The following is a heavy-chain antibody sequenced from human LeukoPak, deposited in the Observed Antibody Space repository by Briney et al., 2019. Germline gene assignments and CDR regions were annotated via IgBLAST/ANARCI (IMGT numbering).Heavy chain of an antibody. CDR1: GYTFTGYY. CDR3: ARDTTMVRGVIKRARFDY. CDR2: INPNSGGT. D-gene: IGHD3-10*01. V-gene: IGHV1-2*06. Sequence: ASVKVSCXASGYTFTGYYMHWVRQAPGQGLEWMGRINPNSGGTNYAQKFQGRVTMTRDTSISTAYMELSRLRSDDTAVYYCARDTTMVRGVIKRARFDYWGQGTLVTVSS. J-gene: IGHJ4*02.